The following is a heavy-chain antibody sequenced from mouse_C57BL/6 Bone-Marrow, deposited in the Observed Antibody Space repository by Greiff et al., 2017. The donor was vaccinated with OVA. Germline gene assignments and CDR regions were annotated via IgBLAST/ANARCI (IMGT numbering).Heavy chain of an antibody. Sequence: QVQLQQPGAELVRPGSSVKLSCKASGYTFTSYWMDWVKQRPGQGLEWIGNIYPSDSATHYNQKFKDKATLTVDKSSSTAYMQLSSLTSEDSAVYYCGLGSAWFAYWGQGTLVTVSA. CDR1: GYTFTSYW. CDR2: IYPSDSAT. V-gene: IGHV1-61*01. CDR3: GLGSAWFAY. J-gene: IGHJ3*01. D-gene: IGHD4-1*01.